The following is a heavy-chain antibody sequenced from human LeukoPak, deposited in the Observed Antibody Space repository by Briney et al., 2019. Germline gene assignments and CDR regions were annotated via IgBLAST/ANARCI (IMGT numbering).Heavy chain of an antibody. CDR3: AKGCSSTSCSGGNFDY. V-gene: IGHV3-30*02. CDR1: GFTFSGDG. J-gene: IGHJ4*02. D-gene: IGHD2-2*01. Sequence: GGSLRLSRAASGFTFSGDGMHWVRQAPGKGVEWGAFIRYDGSNKYYADSVKGRFTISRDNSKNTLYLQMNSLRAEDTAVYYCAKGCSSTSCSGGNFDYWGQGTLVTVSS. CDR2: IRYDGSNK.